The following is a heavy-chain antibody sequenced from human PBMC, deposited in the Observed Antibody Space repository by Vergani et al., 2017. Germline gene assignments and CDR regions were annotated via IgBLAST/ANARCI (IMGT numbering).Heavy chain of an antibody. Sequence: EVQLVESGGGLVQPGGSLRLSCAASGFTFSRHWMHWVRQAPGKGLEWVSGISGSGGFTYYADSVKGRFTISRDNSKNTMFLQMNNLRAEDTAVYYCAKDNVPGYYDSSGYCDYWGQGTLVTVSS. CDR1: GFTFSRHW. J-gene: IGHJ4*02. V-gene: IGHV3-23*04. CDR2: ISGSGGFT. CDR3: AKDNVPGYYDSSGYCDY. D-gene: IGHD3-22*01.